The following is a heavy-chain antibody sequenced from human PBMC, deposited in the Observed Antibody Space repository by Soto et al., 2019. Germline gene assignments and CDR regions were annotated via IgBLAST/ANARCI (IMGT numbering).Heavy chain of an antibody. D-gene: IGHD3-3*01. V-gene: IGHV4-34*01. J-gene: IGHJ4*02. CDR2: INHSGST. CDR3: ASTYYDFWSGSSQFDY. Sequence: SETLSLTCAVYGGSFSGYYWSWIRQPPGKGLEWIGEINHSGSTNYNPSLKSRVTISVDTSKNQFSLKLSSVTAADTAVYYCASTYYDFWSGSSQFDYWGQGTLVTVSS. CDR1: GGSFSGYY.